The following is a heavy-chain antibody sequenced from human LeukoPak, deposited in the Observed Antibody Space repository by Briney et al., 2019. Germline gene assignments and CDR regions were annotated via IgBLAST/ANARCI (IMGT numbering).Heavy chain of an antibody. CDR3: ARSSKDTAMVEGVDY. Sequence: NPSETLSLTCTVSGYSISNGHYWGWIRQPPGKGLEWIGSISHTGSSYYNPSLKSRVTISVDTSKNQFSLKLSSVTAADTAVYYCARSSKDTAMVEGVDYWGQGTLVTVSS. D-gene: IGHD5-18*01. CDR2: ISHTGSS. V-gene: IGHV4-38-2*02. J-gene: IGHJ4*02. CDR1: GYSISNGHY.